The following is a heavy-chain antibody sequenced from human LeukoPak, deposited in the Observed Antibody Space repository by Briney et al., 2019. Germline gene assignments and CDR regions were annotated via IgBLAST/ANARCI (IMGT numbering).Heavy chain of an antibody. V-gene: IGHV3-43*01. D-gene: IGHD6-6*01. CDR2: ISWDVGST. CDR3: AKSTARLVSDYYYYMDV. Sequence: GGSLRLSCAASGLTFDDYTMHWVRQAPGKGLEWVSLISWDVGSTYYADSVKGRFTISRDNSKNSLYLQMNSLRTEDTALYYCAKSTARLVSDYYYYMDVWGKGTTVTVSS. J-gene: IGHJ6*03. CDR1: GLTFDDYT.